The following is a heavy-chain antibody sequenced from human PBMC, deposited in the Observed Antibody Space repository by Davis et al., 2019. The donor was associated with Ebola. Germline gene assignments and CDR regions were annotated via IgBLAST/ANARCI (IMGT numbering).Heavy chain of an antibody. CDR3: GKDGKNWAFDY. CDR1: GFTVSDYD. J-gene: IGHJ4*02. V-gene: IGHV3-13*01. CDR2: IGTAGDT. D-gene: IGHD7-27*01. Sequence: GESLKISCAASGFTVSDYDMHWVRQPTGKGLEWVSAIGTAGDTYYAASVKGRFTISRENAKNSLYLQMNSLRAGDTAVYYCGKDGKNWAFDYWGQGTLVTVSS.